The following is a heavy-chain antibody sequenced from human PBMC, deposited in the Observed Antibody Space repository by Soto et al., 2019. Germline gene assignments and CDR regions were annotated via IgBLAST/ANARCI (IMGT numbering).Heavy chain of an antibody. J-gene: IGHJ6*02. CDR1: GFTFSSYG. CDR2: IWYDGSNK. CDR3: ARKKDYGDYVYYYYGMDV. D-gene: IGHD4-17*01. V-gene: IGHV3-33*01. Sequence: GGSLRLSCAASGFTFSSYGMHWVRQAPGKGLEWVAVIWYDGSNKYYADSVKGRFTISRDNSKNTLYLQMNSLRAEDTAVYYCARKKDYGDYVYYYYGMDVWGQGTTVTVSS.